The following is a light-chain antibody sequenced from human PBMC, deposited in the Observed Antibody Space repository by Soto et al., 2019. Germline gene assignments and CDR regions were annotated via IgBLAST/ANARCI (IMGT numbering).Light chain of an antibody. V-gene: IGKV3-15*01. Sequence: EIVMTQSPATLSVSPGERATLSCRASQSVSSNLAWYQQKPGQAPRLLIYGASTRATGIPARFSGSGSGTEFTLTSSSLQSVDFAVYYCQQYNNWPNTFGQGTKLEIK. CDR1: QSVSSN. CDR2: GAS. J-gene: IGKJ2*01. CDR3: QQYNNWPNT.